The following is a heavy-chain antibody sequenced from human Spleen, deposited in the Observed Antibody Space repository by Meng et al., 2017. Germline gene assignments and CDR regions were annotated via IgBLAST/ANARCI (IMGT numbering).Heavy chain of an antibody. CDR3: AHFDYYGSGSSVDY. Sequence: QIPLKDSGPTLAQPTQTLPLTCTFSGFSLSTSGVGVGWIRQPPGKALEWLALIYWDDDKRYSPSLKSRLTITKDTSKNQVVLTMTNMDPVDTATYYCAHFDYYGSGSSVDYWGQGTLVTVSS. CDR1: GFSLSTSGVG. V-gene: IGHV2-5*02. CDR2: IYWDDDK. D-gene: IGHD3-10*01. J-gene: IGHJ4*02.